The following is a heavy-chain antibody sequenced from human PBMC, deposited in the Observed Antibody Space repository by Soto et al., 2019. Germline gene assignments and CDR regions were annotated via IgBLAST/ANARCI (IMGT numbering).Heavy chain of an antibody. CDR1: GYTFTGYY. CDR3: ARYLRVVVAAIMGDYYYYYGMDV. V-gene: IGHV1-2*04. CDR2: INPNSGGT. Sequence: ASVKVSCKASGYTFTGYYMHWVRQAPGQGLEWMGWINPNSGGTNYAQKFQGWVTMTRDTSISTAYMELSRLRSDDTAVYYCARYLRVVVAAIMGDYYYYYGMDVWGQGTTVTVSS. D-gene: IGHD2-15*01. J-gene: IGHJ6*02.